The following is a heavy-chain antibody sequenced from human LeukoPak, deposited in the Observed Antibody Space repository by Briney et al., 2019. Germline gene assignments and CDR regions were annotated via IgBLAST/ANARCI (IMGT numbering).Heavy chain of an antibody. V-gene: IGHV4-34*01. Sequence: KPSDTLSLTCAVYGGSLSGYYWSWIRQPPGKGLEWIGEINHSGSTNYNPSLKSRVTISVDTSKNQFSPKLSSVTAADTAVYYCARGTYDFWSPQRLTRFDPWGQGTLVTVSS. CDR3: ARGTYDFWSPQRLTRFDP. CDR2: INHSGST. D-gene: IGHD3-3*01. CDR1: GGSLSGYY. J-gene: IGHJ5*02.